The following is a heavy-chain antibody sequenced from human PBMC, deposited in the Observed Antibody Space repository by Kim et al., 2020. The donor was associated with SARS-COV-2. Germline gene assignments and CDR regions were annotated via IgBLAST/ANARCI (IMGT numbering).Heavy chain of an antibody. CDR2: IYYSGST. Sequence: SETLSLTCTVSGGSVSSGSYYWSWIRQPPGKGLEWIGYIYYSGSTNYNPSLKSRVTISVDTSKNQFSLKLSSVTAADTAVYYCARAEKSFPMVRGVILWGQGTLVTVSS. D-gene: IGHD3-10*01. CDR1: GGSVSSGSYY. J-gene: IGHJ4*02. CDR3: ARAEKSFPMVRGVIL. V-gene: IGHV4-61*01.